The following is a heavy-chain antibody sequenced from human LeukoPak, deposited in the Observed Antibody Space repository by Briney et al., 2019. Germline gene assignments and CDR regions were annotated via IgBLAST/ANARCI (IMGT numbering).Heavy chain of an antibody. D-gene: IGHD3-22*01. CDR3: VRESEYYFDHSASFDY. CDR1: GFTFTAYL. Sequence: GGSLRLSCSASGFTFTAYLIHWVRQAPGKGLEWVAVMSSDGNAMFYADSVKGRFTISRDNSKNTLYLQMNSLRAEDTAVYYCVRESEYYFDHSASFDYWGQGTLVTVSS. V-gene: IGHV3-30-3*01. CDR2: MSSDGNAM. J-gene: IGHJ4*02.